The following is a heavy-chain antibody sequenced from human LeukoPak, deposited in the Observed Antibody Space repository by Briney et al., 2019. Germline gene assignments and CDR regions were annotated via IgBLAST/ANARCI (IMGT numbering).Heavy chain of an antibody. CDR1: GFTFSSYA. J-gene: IGHJ3*02. D-gene: IGHD4-23*01. V-gene: IGHV3-23*01. CDR3: AKKTEWDYGGNSGAFDI. Sequence: GGSLRLPCAASGFTFSSYAMNWVRQAPGEGLEWVSVISGSGSTTYYADSVKGRFTISRDNSKNTLSLQMNSLRAEDTAVYYCAKKTEWDYGGNSGAFDIWGQGTMVTVSS. CDR2: ISGSGSTT.